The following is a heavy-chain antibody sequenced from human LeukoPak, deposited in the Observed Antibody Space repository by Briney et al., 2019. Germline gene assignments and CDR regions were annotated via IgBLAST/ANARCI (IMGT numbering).Heavy chain of an antibody. J-gene: IGHJ4*02. CDR2: IWYDGSNK. Sequence: QPGGTLRLSCAASGFTFSSYGMHWVRQAPGKGLEWVAVIWYDGSNKYYADSVKGRFTISRDNSKNTLYLQMNSLRAEDTAVYYCAKQWIQLWSRGGYFDYWGQGTLVTVSS. CDR1: GFTFSSYG. D-gene: IGHD5-18*01. V-gene: IGHV3-33*06. CDR3: AKQWIQLWSRGGYFDY.